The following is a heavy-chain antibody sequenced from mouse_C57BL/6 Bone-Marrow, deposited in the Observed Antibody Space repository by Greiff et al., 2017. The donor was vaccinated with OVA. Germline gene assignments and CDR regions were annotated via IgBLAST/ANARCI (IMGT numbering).Heavy chain of an antibody. Sequence: VQLQQSGAELVKPGASVKLSCKASGYTFTSYWMHWVKQRPGRGLEWIGRIDPNSGGTKYNEKFKSKATLTVDKPSSTAYMQLSSLTSEDSAVYYCARGRRDSSGYVWFAYWGQGTLVTVSA. CDR2: IDPNSGGT. CDR1: GYTFTSYW. D-gene: IGHD3-2*02. CDR3: ARGRRDSSGYVWFAY. J-gene: IGHJ3*01. V-gene: IGHV1-72*01.